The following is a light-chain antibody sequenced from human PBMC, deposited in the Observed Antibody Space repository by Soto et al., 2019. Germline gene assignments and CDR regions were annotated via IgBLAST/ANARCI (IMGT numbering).Light chain of an antibody. V-gene: IGLV2-14*01. CDR3: SSYTTSSNYV. Sequence: QSVLTQPASVSGSPGQSITISCTGTSSDVGSYNFVSWYQQLPGKAPKLMIYEVSNRPSGVSNRFSGSKSGNTASLTISGLQAEEEADYYCSSYTTSSNYVFGSGTKLTVL. J-gene: IGLJ1*01. CDR1: SSDVGSYNF. CDR2: EVS.